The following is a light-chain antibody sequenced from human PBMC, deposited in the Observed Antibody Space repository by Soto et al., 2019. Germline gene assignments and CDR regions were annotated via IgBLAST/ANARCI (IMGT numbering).Light chain of an antibody. CDR1: QDITTS. Sequence: DIQMTQSPSFLSASVGDRVTITCQASQDITTSLNWYQQKPGKAPKLLMYDASNLETGVPSRYSGSGSGTDFTFTISSLQAEAIATYYCQQYDNLPLSFGGGTKVEIK. CDR2: DAS. J-gene: IGKJ4*01. V-gene: IGKV1-33*01. CDR3: QQYDNLPLS.